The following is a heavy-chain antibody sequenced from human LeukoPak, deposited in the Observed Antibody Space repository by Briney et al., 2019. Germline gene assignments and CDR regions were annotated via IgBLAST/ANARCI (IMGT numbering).Heavy chain of an antibody. CDR3: VRESYSVFDP. CDR1: GCTFSSDW. V-gene: IGHV3-74*01. J-gene: IGHJ5*02. CDR2: INSDGTSG. Sequence: TEGSLRLSCAASGCTFSSDWMHWVRQAPAKGLVWVSCINSDGTSGNYMDSVKGRFTISRDNARNTLYLQMHSLRAEDSAVYYCVRESYSVFDPWGQGTLVTVSS. D-gene: IGHD4-11*01.